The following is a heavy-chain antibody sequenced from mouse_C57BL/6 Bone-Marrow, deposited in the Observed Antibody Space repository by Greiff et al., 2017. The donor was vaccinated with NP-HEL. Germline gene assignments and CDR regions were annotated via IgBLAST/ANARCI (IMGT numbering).Heavy chain of an antibody. Sequence: VQLQQSVAELVRPGASVKLSCTASGFNIKNTYMHWVKQRPEQGLEWIGRIDPANGNTKYAPKFQGKATITADKSSNTAYMLLSSLTSEDTAIYYCARHDTFVTTVVAPFDYWGKGTTLTVSS. CDR2: IDPANGNT. J-gene: IGHJ2*01. V-gene: IGHV14-3*01. CDR1: GFNIKNTY. CDR3: ARHDTFVTTVVAPFDY. D-gene: IGHD1-1*01.